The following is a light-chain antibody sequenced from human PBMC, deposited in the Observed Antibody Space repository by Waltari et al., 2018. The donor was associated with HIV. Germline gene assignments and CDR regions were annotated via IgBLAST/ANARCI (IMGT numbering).Light chain of an antibody. J-gene: IGLJ1*01. Sequence: QSALTQPASVSASPGQSITISCTGTSSDVGGYNYVSWYQQHPGKAPTLMIYAVSERPSGVSDRFSGSKSGNTASLTISGLQAEDEADYYCSSYTSSSTQVFGTGTKVTVL. CDR3: SSYTSSSTQV. CDR1: SSDVGGYNY. V-gene: IGLV2-14*03. CDR2: AVS.